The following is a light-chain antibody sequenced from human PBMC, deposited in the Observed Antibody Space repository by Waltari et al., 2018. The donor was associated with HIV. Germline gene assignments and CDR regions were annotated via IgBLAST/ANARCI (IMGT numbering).Light chain of an antibody. J-gene: IGLJ2*01. V-gene: IGLV2-8*01. CDR3: SSYAGSNIL. Sequence: QSALTQPPSASGSPGQSVTISRTGTSSDVGGYTYVSWYTQHPGKAPKLMIYEVSKRPSGVPDRFSGSKSGNTASLTVSGLQAEDEADYYCSSYAGSNILFGGGSKLTVL. CDR1: SSDVGGYTY. CDR2: EVS.